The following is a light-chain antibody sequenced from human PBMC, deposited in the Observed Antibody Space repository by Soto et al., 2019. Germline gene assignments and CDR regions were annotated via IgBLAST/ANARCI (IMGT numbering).Light chain of an antibody. CDR1: SSDVGGYNF. J-gene: IGLJ2*01. CDR2: DVF. V-gene: IGLV2-14*03. CDR3: SSYTTSTTGI. Sequence: QSVLTQPASVSGSPGQSVTISCTGSSSDVGGYNFVSWYRQHPGKAPKLILYDVFTRPSGVSNRFSGSKSGNTASLTISGLQAEDEADYYCSSYTTSTTGIFGGGTKLTVL.